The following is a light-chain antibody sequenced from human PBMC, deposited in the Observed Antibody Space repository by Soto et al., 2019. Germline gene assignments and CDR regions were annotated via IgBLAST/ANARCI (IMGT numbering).Light chain of an antibody. V-gene: IGLV2-14*01. J-gene: IGLJ1*01. CDR2: EVS. CDR1: SSDIGAYNS. Sequence: QSVLTQPASVSGSPGQSITISCTGTSSDIGAYNSVSWYQQHPGKAPKLMIYEVSNRPLGVSNRFSASKSGNTASLTISGLQAEDEADYYCSSRTTSNPYVFGTGTKVTVL. CDR3: SSRTTSNPYV.